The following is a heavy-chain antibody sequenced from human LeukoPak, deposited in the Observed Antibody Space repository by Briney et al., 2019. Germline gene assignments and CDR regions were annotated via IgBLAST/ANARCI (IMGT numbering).Heavy chain of an antibody. J-gene: IGHJ5*02. CDR2: IYNSGST. CDR1: GGSISSSSYY. D-gene: IGHD3-10*01. CDR3: ARGPRFGELLWHWFDP. Sequence: SETLSLTCTVSGGSISSSSYYWGWIRQPPGKGLEWIGSIYNSGSTYYNPSLKSRVTISEDTSKNQFSLKLRSVTAADTAVYYCARGPRFGELLWHWFDPWGQGTLVTVSS. V-gene: IGHV4-39*07.